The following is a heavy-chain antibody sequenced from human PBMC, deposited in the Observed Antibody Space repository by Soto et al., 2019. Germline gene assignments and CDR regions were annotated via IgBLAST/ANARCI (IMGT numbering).Heavy chain of an antibody. Sequence: QVQLVQSGAEVKKPGSSVKVSCKASGGTFSSYTISWVRQAPGQGLEWMGRIIPILGIANYAQKFQGRVTITADKSTSTAYMELSSLTSEDTAVYYCARDRDYGANSDYYYYGMDVWGQGTMVTVSS. CDR3: ARDRDYGANSDYYYYGMDV. CDR1: GGTFSSYT. V-gene: IGHV1-69*08. J-gene: IGHJ6*02. D-gene: IGHD4-17*01. CDR2: IIPILGIA.